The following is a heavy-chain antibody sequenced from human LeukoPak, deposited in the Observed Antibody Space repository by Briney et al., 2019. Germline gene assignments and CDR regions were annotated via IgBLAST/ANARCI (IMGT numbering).Heavy chain of an antibody. D-gene: IGHD6-6*01. V-gene: IGHV4-39*07. CDR3: ARVRLEYSSSSEWFDP. Sequence: SETLSLTCTVSGGSISNSSYYWGWIRQPPGKGLEWIGSMYYSGSTYYNPSLKSRATISVDTSKNQFSLKLSSVTAADTAVYYCARVRLEYSSSSEWFDPWGQGTLVTVSS. CDR1: GGSISNSSYY. J-gene: IGHJ5*02. CDR2: MYYSGST.